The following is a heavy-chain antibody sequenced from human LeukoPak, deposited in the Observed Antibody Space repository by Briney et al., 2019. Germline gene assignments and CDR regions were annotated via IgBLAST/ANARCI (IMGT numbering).Heavy chain of an antibody. V-gene: IGHV4-59*01. D-gene: IGHD3-10*01. J-gene: IGHJ5*02. CDR1: GGSISSYY. Sequence: PSQTLSLTCTVSGGSISSYYWSWIRQPPGKGLEWIGYIDNSGSTNYNPSLKSRVTISVDMSKNRISLKLSSVTAADTAVYYCARGGGLLWFGETTNWFDPWGQGTLVTVSS. CDR3: ARGGGLLWFGETTNWFDP. CDR2: IDNSGST.